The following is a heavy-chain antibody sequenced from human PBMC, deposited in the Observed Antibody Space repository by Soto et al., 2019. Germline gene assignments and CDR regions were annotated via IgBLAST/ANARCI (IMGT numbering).Heavy chain of an antibody. J-gene: IGHJ6*02. Sequence: HGESLKISCKGSGYSFTSYWIGWVRQMPGKGLEWMGIIYPGDSDTRYSPSFQGQVTISADKSISTAYLQWSSLKASDTAMYYCARGAARTNYPPYYYYGMDVWGQGTTVTV. V-gene: IGHV5-51*01. CDR3: ARGAARTNYPPYYYYGMDV. CDR1: GYSFTSYW. CDR2: IYPGDSDT. D-gene: IGHD6-6*01.